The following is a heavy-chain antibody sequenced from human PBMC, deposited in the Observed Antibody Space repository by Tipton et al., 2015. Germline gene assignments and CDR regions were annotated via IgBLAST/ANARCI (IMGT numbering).Heavy chain of an antibody. V-gene: IGHV4-4*08. J-gene: IGHJ4*02. CDR2: IYSTGTT. Sequence: TLSLTCTVSGASISDYYWSWIRQSPGKGPEYIGFIYSTGTTNSNPSLRSRVTISVDTSKNQFSLKLNSVTAADTAVYYCARGLLLWFGMTDYWGQGTLVTVSS. D-gene: IGHD3-10*01. CDR3: ARGLLLWFGMTDY. CDR1: GASISDYY.